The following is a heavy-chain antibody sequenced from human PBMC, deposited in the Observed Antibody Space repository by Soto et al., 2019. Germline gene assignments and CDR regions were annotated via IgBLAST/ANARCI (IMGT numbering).Heavy chain of an antibody. CDR3: ARDPRNERVASFHGDAFDI. D-gene: IGHD1-1*01. V-gene: IGHV3-33*01. J-gene: IGHJ3*02. CDR1: GFTFSSYG. Sequence: GGSLRLSCAASGFTFSSYGMHWVRQAPGKGLEWVAVIWYDGSNKYYADSVKGRFTISRDNSKNTLYLQMNSLRAEDTAVYYCARDPRNERVASFHGDAFDIWGQGTMVTVSS. CDR2: IWYDGSNK.